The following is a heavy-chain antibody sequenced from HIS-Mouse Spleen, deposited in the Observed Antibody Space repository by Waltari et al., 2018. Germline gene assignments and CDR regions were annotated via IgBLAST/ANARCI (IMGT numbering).Heavy chain of an antibody. Sequence: QLQLQESGPGLVKPSETLSLTCTVSGGSISSSSYYWGWIRQPPGKGLEWIGGIYYIGGTYYNPSLKSRVTISVDTSKNQFSLKLSSVTAADTAVYYCAREIPYSSSWYDWYFDLWGRGTLVTVSS. CDR2: IYYIGGT. D-gene: IGHD6-13*01. J-gene: IGHJ2*01. V-gene: IGHV4-39*07. CDR3: AREIPYSSSWYDWYFDL. CDR1: GGSISSSSYY.